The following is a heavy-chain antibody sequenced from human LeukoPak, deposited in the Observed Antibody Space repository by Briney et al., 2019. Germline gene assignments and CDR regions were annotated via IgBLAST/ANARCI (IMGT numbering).Heavy chain of an antibody. CDR2: ISYDGSNK. V-gene: IGHV3-30-3*01. D-gene: IGHD3-10*01. J-gene: IGHJ4*02. Sequence: GGSLRLSCAASGFTFSSYAMHWVRQAPGKGLEWVAVISYDGSNKYYADSVKGRFTISRDNSKNTLYLQMNSLRAEDTAVYYCARDSGGSGRPDPQFSDYWGQGTLVTVSS. CDR1: GFTFSSYA. CDR3: ARDSGGSGRPDPQFSDY.